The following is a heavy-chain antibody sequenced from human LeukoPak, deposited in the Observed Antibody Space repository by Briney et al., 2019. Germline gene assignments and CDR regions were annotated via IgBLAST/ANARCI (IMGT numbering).Heavy chain of an antibody. J-gene: IGHJ4*02. Sequence: SETLSLTCTVSGGSISSSSYYWGWIRQPPGKGLEWIGSIYYSGSTYYNPSLKSRVTISVDTSKNQFSLKLSSVTAADTAVYYCARDCRHYDILTGYSSLPYYFDYWGQGTLVTVSS. D-gene: IGHD3-9*01. CDR1: GGSISSSSYY. CDR3: ARDCRHYDILTGYSSLPYYFDY. CDR2: IYYSGST. V-gene: IGHV4-39*07.